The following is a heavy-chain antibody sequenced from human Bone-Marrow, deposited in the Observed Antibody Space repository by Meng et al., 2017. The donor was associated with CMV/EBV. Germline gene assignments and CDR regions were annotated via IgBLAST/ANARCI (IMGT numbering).Heavy chain of an antibody. V-gene: IGHV4-39*07. CDR2: IYYNGST. D-gene: IGHD4-23*01. J-gene: IGHJ4*02. CDR1: GGSISSNNYH. CDR3: ARTGTGNSIWGYYFDY. Sequence: SETLSLTCTVSGGSISSNNYHWAWIRQPPGKGLEWIGSIYYNGSTYYNPSLKSRVTMSVDTSKNQFSLKLRSVTAADTAVYYCARTGTGNSIWGYYFDYWGQGTLVTVSS.